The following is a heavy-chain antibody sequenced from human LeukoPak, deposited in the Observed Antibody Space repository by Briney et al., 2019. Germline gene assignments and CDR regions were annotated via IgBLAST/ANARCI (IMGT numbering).Heavy chain of an antibody. CDR1: GFTFSEYW. D-gene: IGHD4-17*01. Sequence: PGGALRLSCAASGFTFSEYWMSWVREAPGEGLGWVATIKQDGSQKFYVDSVKRRFTIFRDNAKNSLYLQTNSLRAEDTAVYYCARDYGVAGLFDPWGEGSLASVSS. J-gene: IGHJ5*02. CDR3: ARDYGVAGLFDP. CDR2: IKQDGSQK. V-gene: IGHV3-7*03.